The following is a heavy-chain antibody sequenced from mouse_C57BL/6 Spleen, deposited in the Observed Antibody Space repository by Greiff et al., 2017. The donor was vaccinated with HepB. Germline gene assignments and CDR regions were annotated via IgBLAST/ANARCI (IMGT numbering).Heavy chain of an antibody. Sequence: VQLQQPGAELVMPGASVKLSCKASGYTFTSYWMHWVKQRPGQGLEWIGEIDPSDSYTNYNQKFKGKSTLTVDKSSSTAYMQLSSLTSEDSAVYYCASTTVASYAMDYWGQGTSVTVSS. CDR2: IDPSDSYT. CDR3: ASTTVASYAMDY. CDR1: GYTFTSYW. D-gene: IGHD1-1*01. V-gene: IGHV1-69*01. J-gene: IGHJ4*01.